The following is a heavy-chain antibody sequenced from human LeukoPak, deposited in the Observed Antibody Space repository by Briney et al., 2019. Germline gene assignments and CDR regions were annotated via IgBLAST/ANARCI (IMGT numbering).Heavy chain of an antibody. CDR1: GCSISSYY. V-gene: IGHV4-59*01. CDR3: ASGTYGSDY. D-gene: IGHD3-10*01. CDR2: IYYSGNS. Sequence: PSETLSLTCTVSGCSISSYYWTWIRQPPGKGLEWLGYIYYSGNSNYNPSLKSRVTMSVDTSKNQFSLKLTSVTAADTAVYYCASGTYGSDYWGQGTLVTVSS. J-gene: IGHJ4*02.